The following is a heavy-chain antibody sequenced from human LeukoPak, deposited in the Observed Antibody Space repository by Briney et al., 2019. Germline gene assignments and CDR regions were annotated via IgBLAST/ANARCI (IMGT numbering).Heavy chain of an antibody. Sequence: SETLSLTCTVSGGSISSYYWSWIRQPAGKGLEWIGRMYTSGETNYNPTLKSRVTISSDTSKNQFSLRLSSVTAADTAVYYCAAGSQSAALIKWGQGTLVTVSS. V-gene: IGHV4-4*07. J-gene: IGHJ4*02. CDR1: GGSISSYY. CDR2: MYTSGET. D-gene: IGHD6-6*01. CDR3: AAGSQSAALIK.